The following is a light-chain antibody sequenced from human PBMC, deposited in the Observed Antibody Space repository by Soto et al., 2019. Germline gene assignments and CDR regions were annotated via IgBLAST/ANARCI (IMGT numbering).Light chain of an antibody. V-gene: IGKV3-11*01. Sequence: EIVLTQSPATLSLSPGERATLSCRASQSVSSHLAWSQQKPGQAPRPLIYGASDRATGIPARFSGSGSGTDFSLTISSLGPEDFAIYYCHQRSHWPLHTFGGGTKVEIK. J-gene: IGKJ4*01. CDR3: HQRSHWPLHT. CDR1: QSVSSH. CDR2: GAS.